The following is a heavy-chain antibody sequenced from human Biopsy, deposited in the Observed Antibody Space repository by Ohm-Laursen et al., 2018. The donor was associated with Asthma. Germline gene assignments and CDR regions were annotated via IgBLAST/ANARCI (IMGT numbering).Heavy chain of an antibody. J-gene: IGHJ3*02. CDR1: GYNFISFA. D-gene: IGHD3-9*01. Sequence: SSVKVSCKASGYNFISFAIHWVRQAPGQTLEWMGWINAGNGNTKYSQKFQGRVTITRDTSASTAYMELSSLRSEDTAVYYCARTYYDALTGQVKDAFAIWGQGTMVTVSS. CDR2: INAGNGNT. V-gene: IGHV1-3*01. CDR3: ARTYYDALTGQVKDAFAI.